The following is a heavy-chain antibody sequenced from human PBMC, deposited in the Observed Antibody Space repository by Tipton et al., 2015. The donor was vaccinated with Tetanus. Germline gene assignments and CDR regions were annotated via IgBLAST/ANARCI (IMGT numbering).Heavy chain of an antibody. CDR1: GFSFEDYG. D-gene: IGHD3-22*01. CDR3: ARGLNQNYYDPSGDGFDF. V-gene: IGHV3-20*01. J-gene: IGHJ3*01. CDR2: IKWNGEST. Sequence: GSLRLSCEASGFSFEDYGMSWVRQVPGKGLEWVSGIKWNGESTAYADSVKGRFTISRDNARNSVSLHMNSLRAEDTALYHCARGLNQNYYDPSGDGFDFWGQGTKVTVSS.